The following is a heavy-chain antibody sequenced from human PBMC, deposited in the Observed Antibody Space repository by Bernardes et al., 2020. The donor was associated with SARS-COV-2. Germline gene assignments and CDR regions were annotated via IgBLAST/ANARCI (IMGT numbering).Heavy chain of an antibody. J-gene: IGHJ6*02. Sequence: ASMKVSCKASGYTFTGYYMHWVRQAPGQGLEWMGWINPNSGGTNYAQKFQGRVTMTRDTSISTAYMELSRLRSDDTAVYYCARDRTASYYLLEPYGMDVWGQGTTVTVAS. D-gene: IGHD1-26*01. CDR1: GYTFTGYY. V-gene: IGHV1-2*02. CDR2: INPNSGGT. CDR3: ARDRTASYYLLEPYGMDV.